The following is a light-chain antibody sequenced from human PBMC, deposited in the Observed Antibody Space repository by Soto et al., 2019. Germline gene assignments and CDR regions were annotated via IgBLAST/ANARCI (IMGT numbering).Light chain of an antibody. Sequence: SYELTQAPSVSVAPGRTARITCGGDHIGGKSVHWYQQKPGQAPVLVVHDDSDRPSGIPERISGSNSENTATLTISRVEAGDEADYYCQVWDSSRDHVVFGGGTKVTVL. V-gene: IGLV3-21*02. CDR2: DDS. J-gene: IGLJ2*01. CDR1: HIGGKS. CDR3: QVWDSSRDHVV.